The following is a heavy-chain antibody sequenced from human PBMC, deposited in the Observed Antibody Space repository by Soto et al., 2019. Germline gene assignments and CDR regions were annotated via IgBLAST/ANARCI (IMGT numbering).Heavy chain of an antibody. V-gene: IGHV3-30*18. Sequence: QVQLVESGGGVVQPGRSLRLSCAASGFTFSSYGMHWVRQAPGKGLEWVAVISYDGSNKYYADSVKGRFTISRDNSKNTLYLQMNSLRAEDTAVYYCAKDRGTMIVVVISGADGLDYWGQGTLVTVSS. J-gene: IGHJ4*02. CDR3: AKDRGTMIVVVISGADGLDY. CDR1: GFTFSSYG. CDR2: ISYDGSNK. D-gene: IGHD3-22*01.